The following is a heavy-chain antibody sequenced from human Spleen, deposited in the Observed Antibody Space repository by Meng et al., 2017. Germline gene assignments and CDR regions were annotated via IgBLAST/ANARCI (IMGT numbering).Heavy chain of an antibody. CDR1: GFTFSSYA. D-gene: IGHD3-10*01. CDR3: AKLTMVRGVIIRGAFDI. J-gene: IGHJ3*02. Sequence: GESLKISCVASGFTFSSYAMPWVRQAPGKGLEWVSAISGSGGSTYYADSVKGRFTISRDNSKNTLYLQMNSLRAEDTAVYYCAKLTMVRGVIIRGAFDIWGQGTMVTVSS. CDR2: ISGSGGST. V-gene: IGHV3-23*01.